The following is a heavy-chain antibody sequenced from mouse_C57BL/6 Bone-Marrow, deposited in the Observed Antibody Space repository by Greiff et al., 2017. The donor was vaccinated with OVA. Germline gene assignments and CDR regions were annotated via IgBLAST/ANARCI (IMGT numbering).Heavy chain of an antibody. V-gene: IGHV3-6*01. CDR3: AREGRLRRDFDY. Sequence: EVKLMESGPGLVKPSQSLSLTCSVTGYSITSGYYWNWIRQFPGNKLEWMGYISYDGSDNYNPSLKNRISITRDTSKNQFFLKLKSVTTEDTATDYCAREGRLRRDFDYWGQGTTLTVSS. D-gene: IGHD2-4*01. CDR2: ISYDGSD. CDR1: GYSITSGYY. J-gene: IGHJ2*01.